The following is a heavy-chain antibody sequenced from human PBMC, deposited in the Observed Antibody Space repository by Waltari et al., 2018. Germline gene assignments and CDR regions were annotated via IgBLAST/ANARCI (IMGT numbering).Heavy chain of an antibody. V-gene: IGHV1-2*06. CDR3: ARSVADTNHFDY. CDR1: GYTFTGYY. Sequence: QVQLVQSGAEVKKPGASVKVSCKASGYTFTGYYMHWVRQAPGQGLEWMGRINPNSGGTNYAQKFQGRVTMTRDTSISTAYLQWSSLKASDTAMYYCARSVADTNHFDYWGQGTLVTVSS. CDR2: INPNSGGT. D-gene: IGHD6-19*01. J-gene: IGHJ4*02.